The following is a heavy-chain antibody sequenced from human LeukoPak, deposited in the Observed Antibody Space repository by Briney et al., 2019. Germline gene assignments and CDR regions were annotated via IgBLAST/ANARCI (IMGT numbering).Heavy chain of an antibody. V-gene: IGHV1-8*03. CDR2: MNPNSGDT. Sequence: GASVKVSCKASGGTFSSYAISWVRQATGQGLGWMGWMNPNSGDTGYAQKFQGRLTITRNTSISTAYMEVDSLRSEDTAVYYCAIAAVGFDYWGQGTLVTVSS. CDR3: AIAAVGFDY. D-gene: IGHD6-13*01. J-gene: IGHJ4*02. CDR1: GGTFSSYA.